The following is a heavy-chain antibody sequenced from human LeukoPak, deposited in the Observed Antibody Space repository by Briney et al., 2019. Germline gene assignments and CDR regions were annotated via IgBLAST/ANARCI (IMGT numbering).Heavy chain of an antibody. V-gene: IGHV1-8*03. Sequence: ASVKVSCKASGYTFTSYDINWVRQATGQGLEWMGWMKPDSGNTGYAQKFQGRVTITRNTSISTAYMELSSLRSEDTAVYYCARNKVPLLRGSYYYMDVWGKGTTVTVSS. J-gene: IGHJ6*03. CDR3: ARNKVPLLRGSYYYMDV. CDR2: MKPDSGNT. D-gene: IGHD3-10*01. CDR1: GYTFTSYD.